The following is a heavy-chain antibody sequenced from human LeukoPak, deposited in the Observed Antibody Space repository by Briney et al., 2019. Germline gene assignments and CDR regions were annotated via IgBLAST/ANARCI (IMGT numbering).Heavy chain of an antibody. CDR2: TRNKANSYTT. CDR1: GFTFSDHY. CDR3: ATRSGSYGPGFDY. J-gene: IGHJ4*02. D-gene: IGHD1-26*01. V-gene: IGHV3-72*01. Sequence: PGGSLRLSCAASGFTFSDHYMDWVRQAPGRGLEGVGRTRNKANSYTTEYAASVKGRFTIPRDDSKNSLYLQMNSLKTEDTAVYYCATRSGSYGPGFDYWGQGTLVTASS.